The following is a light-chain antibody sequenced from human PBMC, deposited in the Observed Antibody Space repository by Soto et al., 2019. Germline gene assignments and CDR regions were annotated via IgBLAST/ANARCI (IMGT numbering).Light chain of an antibody. V-gene: IGKV1-39*01. Sequence: IQMTQSPSSLSASVGDKVTITCRAGQSGSNYVNWYQHKQGKPPNLLIYVASSLQSGVPSRLSGSGSGTDFALTISSLQPEDVATYYCQQGSTYPTFGGGTKVEIK. J-gene: IGKJ4*01. CDR2: VAS. CDR3: QQGSTYPT. CDR1: QSGSNY.